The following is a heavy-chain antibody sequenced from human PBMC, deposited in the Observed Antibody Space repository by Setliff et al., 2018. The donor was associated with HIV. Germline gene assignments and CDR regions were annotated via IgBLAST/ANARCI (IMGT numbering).Heavy chain of an antibody. J-gene: IGHJ6*03. D-gene: IGHD6-13*01. V-gene: IGHV4-38-2*01. CDR1: GYSISSGYY. CDR2: IYHSGST. CDR3: ARGRSRWTYYNYYYMDV. Sequence: NPSETLSLTCAVSGYSISSGYYWGWIRQPPGKGLEWIGSIYHSGSTYYNPSLKSRVTISVDTSKNQFSLKLSSVSAADTAVYYCARGRSRWTYYNYYYMDVWG.